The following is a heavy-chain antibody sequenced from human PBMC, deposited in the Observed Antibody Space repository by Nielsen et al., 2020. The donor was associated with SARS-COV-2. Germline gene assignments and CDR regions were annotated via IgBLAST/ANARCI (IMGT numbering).Heavy chain of an antibody. J-gene: IGHJ4*02. CDR3: AKRGIRTSDPFDY. V-gene: IGHV3-23*01. Sequence: GESLKISCAASGFTFSSYAMSWVRQAPGKGPEWVSAISGSGGSTYYADSVKGRFTISRDNSKNTLYLQMNSLRAEDTAVYYCAKRGIRTSDPFDYWGQGTLVTVSS. CDR1: GFTFSSYA. CDR2: ISGSGGST. D-gene: IGHD5-18*01.